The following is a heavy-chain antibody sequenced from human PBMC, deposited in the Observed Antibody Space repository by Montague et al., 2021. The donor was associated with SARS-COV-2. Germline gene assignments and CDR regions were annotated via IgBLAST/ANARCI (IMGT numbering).Heavy chain of an antibody. D-gene: IGHD3-22*01. CDR2: IYYSGST. V-gene: IGHV4-39*01. CDR3: ASPTYYYGSSGSDAFDI. Sequence: SETLSLTCTVSGGSISSSSYYWGWIRQPPGKGLEWIGSIYYSGSTYYNPSLKIRVTISVDTSKNQFSLKLSSVAAADTAVYYCASPTYYYGSSGSDAFDIWGQGTMVTVSS. CDR1: GGSISSSSYY. J-gene: IGHJ3*02.